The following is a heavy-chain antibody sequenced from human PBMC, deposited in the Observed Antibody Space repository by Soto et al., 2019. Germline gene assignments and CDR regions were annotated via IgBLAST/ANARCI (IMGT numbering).Heavy chain of an antibody. D-gene: IGHD3-3*01. Sequence: QVQLVESGGGVVQPGRSLRLSCAASGFTFSSYGMHWVRQAPGKGLEWVAVISYDGSNKYYADSVKGRFTISRDNSKNTRYLQMNSLRAEDTAVYYCAKANAYYDFWSGYVDYWGQGTLVTVSS. CDR1: GFTFSSYG. CDR2: ISYDGSNK. J-gene: IGHJ4*02. V-gene: IGHV3-30*18. CDR3: AKANAYYDFWSGYVDY.